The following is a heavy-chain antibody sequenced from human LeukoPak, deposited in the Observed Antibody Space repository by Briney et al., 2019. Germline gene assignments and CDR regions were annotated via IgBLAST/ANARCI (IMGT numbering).Heavy chain of an antibody. D-gene: IGHD2-15*01. CDR3: ARNVVVVAANWFDP. CDR1: GGSISSGSYY. CDR2: IYTSGNT. Sequence: SETLSLTCTVSGGSISSGSYYWSWIRQPAGKGLEWIGRIYTSGNTNYNPSLKSRVTISVDTSKNQFSLKLSSVTAADTAVYYCARNVVVVAANWFDPWGQGTLVTVSS. J-gene: IGHJ5*02. V-gene: IGHV4-61*02.